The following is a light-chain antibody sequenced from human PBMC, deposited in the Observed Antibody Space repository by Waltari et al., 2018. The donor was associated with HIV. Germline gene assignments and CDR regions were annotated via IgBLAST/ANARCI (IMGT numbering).Light chain of an antibody. J-gene: IGKJ2*01. V-gene: IGKV3-20*01. CDR2: GTS. Sequence: ETVLTQFPGTLSLSPGERATLSCRASQYVTSSYFAWYQQKPGQPPRLLIFGTSTRATGIPDRFTGSGSGTDFTLTISRLEPEDFAVYSCQQYGTLPVTFGQGAKLEIK. CDR1: QYVTSSY. CDR3: QQYGTLPVT.